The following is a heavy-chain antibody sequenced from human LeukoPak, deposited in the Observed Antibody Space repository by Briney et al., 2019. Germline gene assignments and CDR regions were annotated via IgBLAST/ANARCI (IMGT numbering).Heavy chain of an antibody. J-gene: IGHJ5*02. CDR2: IYPGDSDT. D-gene: IGHD4-17*01. CDR3: ARLWISRDYGDYRNNWFDP. Sequence: GESLKISCKGSGYSFTYYWIGWVRQMPGKGLEWMGIIYPGDSDTRYSPSFQGQVTISADKPISTAYLQWSSLKASDTAMYYCARLWISRDYGDYRNNWFDPWGQGTLVTVSS. CDR1: GYSFTYYW. V-gene: IGHV5-51*01.